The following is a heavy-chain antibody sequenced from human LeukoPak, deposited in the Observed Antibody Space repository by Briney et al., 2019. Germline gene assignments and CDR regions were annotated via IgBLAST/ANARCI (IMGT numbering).Heavy chain of an antibody. D-gene: IGHD5-12*01. CDR3: ARVRYDFDY. J-gene: IGHJ4*02. V-gene: IGHV3-48*03. Sequence: PGGSLRLSCAASGFTFSSYEMNWVRQAPGKGLEWVSYISSSGSTIYYADSVKGRFTISRDNAKNSLYLQMNSLRAEDTAVYYCARVRYDFDYWGQGTLVTVSS. CDR2: ISSSGSTI. CDR1: GFTFSSYE.